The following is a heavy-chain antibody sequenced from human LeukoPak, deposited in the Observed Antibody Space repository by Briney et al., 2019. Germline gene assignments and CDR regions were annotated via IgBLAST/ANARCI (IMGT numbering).Heavy chain of an antibody. CDR3: ARLGTISDY. CDR2: INHSGST. Sequence: SETLSLTCAIYGGSFSGYYWSWIRQAPGKGLEWIGEINHSGSTNYNPSLKSRVTISVDTSKNQFSLKLSSVTAADTAVYYCARLGTISDYWGQGTLVTVSS. J-gene: IGHJ4*02. CDR1: GGSFSGYY. V-gene: IGHV4-34*01. D-gene: IGHD2-8*01.